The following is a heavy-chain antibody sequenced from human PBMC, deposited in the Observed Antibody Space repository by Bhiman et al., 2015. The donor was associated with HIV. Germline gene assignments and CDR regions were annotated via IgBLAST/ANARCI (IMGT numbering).Heavy chain of an antibody. CDR3: TTDQEFALDY. Sequence: EVQLVESGGGLVNPGGSLRVSCAVTGFIFSNAWMSWVRQAPGKGLEWVGRIKSETDGGTTAYAATVKGRFTISRDDSKNTLYLQVKGLKTEDTAVYYCTTDQEFALDYWGQGTLVTVSS. J-gene: IGHJ4*02. CDR1: GFIFSNAW. V-gene: IGHV3-15*01. CDR2: IKSETDGGTT.